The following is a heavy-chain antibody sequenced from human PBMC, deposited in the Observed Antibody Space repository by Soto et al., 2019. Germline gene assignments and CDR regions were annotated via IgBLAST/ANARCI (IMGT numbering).Heavy chain of an antibody. CDR3: ARGVMAAGLYFFDY. Sequence: SETLSLTCTLSRGSISTHYRSWIRQPPGKGLEWIGYIYYSGSTNYNPSPKSRVTISVDTSKNQFSLKLTSVTAADSAVYYCARGVMAAGLYFFDYWGQGTLVTVSS. CDR1: RGSISTHY. D-gene: IGHD6-13*01. J-gene: IGHJ4*02. CDR2: IYYSGST. V-gene: IGHV4-59*11.